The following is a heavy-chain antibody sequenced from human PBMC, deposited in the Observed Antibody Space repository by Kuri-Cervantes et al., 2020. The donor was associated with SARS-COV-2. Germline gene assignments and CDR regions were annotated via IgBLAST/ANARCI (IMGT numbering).Heavy chain of an antibody. D-gene: IGHD6-13*01. J-gene: IGHJ4*02. Sequence: LSLTCATSGFTFSSYSMNWVRQAPGKGLEWVSYISSSSSTIYYADSVKGRFTISRDNSKNTLYLQMNSLRAEDTAVYYCARDLSWAAAGSLDYWGQGTLVTVSS. V-gene: IGHV3-48*01. CDR2: ISSSSSTI. CDR1: GFTFSSYS. CDR3: ARDLSWAAAGSLDY.